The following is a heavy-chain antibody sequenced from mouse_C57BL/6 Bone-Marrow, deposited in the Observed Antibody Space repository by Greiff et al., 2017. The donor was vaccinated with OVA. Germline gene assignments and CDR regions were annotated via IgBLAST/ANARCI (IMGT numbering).Heavy chain of an antibody. CDR2: IYPGGGYT. V-gene: IGHV1-63*01. CDR3: ARGDDFDY. Sequence: VQLQQSGAELVRPGTSVKMSCKASGYTFTNYWIGWAKQRPGHGLEWIGDIYPGGGYTNYNEKFKGKATLTADKSSSTAYMQFSSLTSEDSSIYYCARGDDFDYWGQGTTLTVSS. J-gene: IGHJ2*01. CDR1: GYTFTNYW.